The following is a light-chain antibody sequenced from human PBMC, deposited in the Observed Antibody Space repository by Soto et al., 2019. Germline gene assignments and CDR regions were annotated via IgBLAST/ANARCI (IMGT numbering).Light chain of an antibody. CDR2: AVN. CDR3: TSYAGTNYVV. CDR1: SSDVGGYDY. J-gene: IGLJ2*01. Sequence: QSALTQPPSASGSPGQSVTISCTGTSSDVGGYDYVSWFQQHPGKAPKLMIYAVNKRPPGVPDPFSGSKSGNTASLTVSGLQAEDEADYYCTSYAGTNYVVFGGGTQLTVL. V-gene: IGLV2-8*01.